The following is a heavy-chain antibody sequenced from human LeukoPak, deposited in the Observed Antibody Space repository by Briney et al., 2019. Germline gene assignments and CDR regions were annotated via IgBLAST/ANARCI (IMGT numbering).Heavy chain of an antibody. J-gene: IGHJ4*02. CDR3: ARSGGRITILGGGFDY. Sequence: PGRSLRLTCAASGFTISSYAMHWVRQAPGMGLEWVAVITFDGSNKYYADSVKGRFTIARDNSKNTLYLQMNSLRAEDTAVYYCARSGGRITILGGGFDYWGQGTLVTVSS. CDR1: GFTISSYA. CDR2: ITFDGSNK. D-gene: IGHD3-3*01. V-gene: IGHV3-30-3*01.